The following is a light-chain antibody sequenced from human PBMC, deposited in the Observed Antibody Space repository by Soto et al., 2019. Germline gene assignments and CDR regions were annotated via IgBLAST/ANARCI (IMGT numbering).Light chain of an antibody. CDR2: ATS. J-gene: IGKJ2*01. Sequence: DIQMTQSPSSLSAFVGDGVTITCRASHNISTFLHWHQQKPGEAPRFIIYATSNLQHGVPSRFSGSGSGTDFTLTISSLQPEDFATYYCQQSFSTLYTFGQGTKLEMK. V-gene: IGKV1-39*01. CDR3: QQSFSTLYT. CDR1: HNISTF.